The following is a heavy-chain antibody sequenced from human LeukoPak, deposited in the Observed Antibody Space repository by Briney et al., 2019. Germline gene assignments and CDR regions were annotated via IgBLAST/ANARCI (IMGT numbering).Heavy chain of an antibody. CDR1: GLTFSSYA. Sequence: GGSLRLSRAASGLTFSSYAMYWVRQAPGKGLEWVAVISYDGSNKYYADSVKGRFTISRDNSKNTLYLQMNSLRAEDTAVYYCARAPYYYDSSGASGSGYFDYWGQGTLVTVSS. CDR3: ARAPYYYDSSGASGSGYFDY. CDR2: ISYDGSNK. D-gene: IGHD3-22*01. V-gene: IGHV3-30*04. J-gene: IGHJ4*02.